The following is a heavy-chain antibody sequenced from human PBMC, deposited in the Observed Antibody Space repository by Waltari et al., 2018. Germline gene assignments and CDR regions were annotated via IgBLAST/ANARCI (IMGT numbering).Heavy chain of an antibody. Sequence: QLQLQESGPGLVKPSETLSLTCTVSGGSISSSSYYWGWIRQPPGTGLGWIGSIYYSGSTYYNPSLKSRVTISVDTSKNQFSLKLSSVTASDTAVYYCASTVYYDSSGWTYYFDYWGQGTLVTVSS. V-gene: IGHV4-39*01. CDR2: IYYSGST. D-gene: IGHD3-22*01. CDR1: GGSISSSSYY. J-gene: IGHJ4*02. CDR3: ASTVYYDSSGWTYYFDY.